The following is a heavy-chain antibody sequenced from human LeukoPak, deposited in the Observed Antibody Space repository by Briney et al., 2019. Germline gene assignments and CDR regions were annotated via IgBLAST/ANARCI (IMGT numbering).Heavy chain of an antibody. D-gene: IGHD3-22*01. Sequence: GESLKISCKGSGYSFAAYWIGWVRQMPGKGLEWMGSIFPGDSDTRYSPSFQGQVTISADKSISTAYLQWSSLKASDTAMYYCARRPIGSYFDYWGQGTLVTVSS. CDR1: GYSFAAYW. CDR3: ARRPIGSYFDY. V-gene: IGHV5-51*01. J-gene: IGHJ4*02. CDR2: IFPGDSDT.